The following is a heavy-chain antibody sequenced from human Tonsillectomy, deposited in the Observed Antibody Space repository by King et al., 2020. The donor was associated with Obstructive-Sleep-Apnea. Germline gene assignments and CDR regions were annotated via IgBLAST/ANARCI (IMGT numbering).Heavy chain of an antibody. J-gene: IGHJ2*01. CDR1: GFTFSSYA. Sequence: QLVQSGGGLVQPGGSLRLSCAASGFTFSSYAMSWVRQAPGKGLEWVSAISGSGGSTYYADSVKGRFTISRDNSKNTLYLQMNSLRAEDTAVYYCAKDRYDSSGYYSWYFDLWGRGTLVTVSS. CDR3: AKDRYDSSGYYSWYFDL. D-gene: IGHD3-22*01. CDR2: ISGSGGST. V-gene: IGHV3-23*04.